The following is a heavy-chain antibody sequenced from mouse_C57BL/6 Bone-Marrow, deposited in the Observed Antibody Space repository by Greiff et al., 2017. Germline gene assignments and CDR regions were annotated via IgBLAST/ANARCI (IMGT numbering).Heavy chain of an antibody. Sequence: QVQLQQSGAELAKPGASVKLSCKASGYTFTSYRMHWVKQRPGQGLEWIGYINPSSGYTKYNQKFKDKATLTADKSSSTAYMQLSSLTSEDAAVYFCARRSSYGAMDYWGQGTSVTVSS. CDR2: INPSSGYT. D-gene: IGHD1-1*01. V-gene: IGHV1-7*01. CDR1: GYTFTSYR. CDR3: ARRSSYGAMDY. J-gene: IGHJ4*01.